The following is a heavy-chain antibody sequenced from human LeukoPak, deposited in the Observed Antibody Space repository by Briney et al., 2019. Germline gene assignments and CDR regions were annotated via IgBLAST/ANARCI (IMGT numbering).Heavy chain of an antibody. J-gene: IGHJ4*02. CDR2: IYPGDSET. D-gene: IGHD2-8*01. Sequence: GESLKISCKGSGNRFTSYWIGWLRLIPGKGLEWMGIIYPGDSETRYSPSFQGQVTISADKSISTANPQWSSLKASDTAIYYCARLLLYYEMAGGYFDYWGQGTLVTVSS. CDR3: ARLLLYYEMAGGYFDY. V-gene: IGHV5-51*01. CDR1: GNRFTSYW.